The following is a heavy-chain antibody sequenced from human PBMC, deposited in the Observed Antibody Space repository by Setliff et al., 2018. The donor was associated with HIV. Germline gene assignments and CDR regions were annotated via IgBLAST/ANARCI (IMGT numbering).Heavy chain of an antibody. CDR1: GDTFTSYY. V-gene: IGHV1-46*01. CDR2: INPSGGST. CDR3: GGDMEVWSGSYGGSFDY. J-gene: IGHJ4*02. D-gene: IGHD1-26*01. Sequence: ASVKVSCKASGDTFTSYYMHWVRQAPGHGLEWMGIINPSGGSTSYAQKFQGRVTMTRDTSTSTVYMELSSLRSEDTAVYYCGGDMEVWSGSYGGSFDYWGQGTLVTVSS.